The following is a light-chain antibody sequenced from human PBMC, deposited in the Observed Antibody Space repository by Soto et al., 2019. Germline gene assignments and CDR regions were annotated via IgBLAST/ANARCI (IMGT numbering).Light chain of an antibody. Sequence: DTQMTQSPSSLSASVGDRVTITCKAIQDISNYLTWYQQKPRKAPKLLIYAASNLETGVPSRFRVSASRTDFTFIISSLQPEDIATYCCQQYDNLLLTFGPGTKVDIK. V-gene: IGKV1-33*01. J-gene: IGKJ3*01. CDR3: QQYDNLLLT. CDR2: AAS. CDR1: QDISNY.